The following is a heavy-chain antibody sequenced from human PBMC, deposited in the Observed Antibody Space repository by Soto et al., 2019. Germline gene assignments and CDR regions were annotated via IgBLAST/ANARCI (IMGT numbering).Heavy chain of an antibody. D-gene: IGHD6-19*01. CDR1: GGSISGSY. J-gene: IGHJ4*02. CDR3: ARSVAVPGAHIDY. V-gene: IGHV4-59*01. CDR2: VYYTGST. Sequence: SETLSLTCSVSGGSISGSYWSWIRQSPGEGLEWLGYVYYTGSTNYSPSLRSRVGISVDTSKNEFSLRLSSVTAADTAVYFCARSVAVPGAHIDYWGQGTQVTVSS.